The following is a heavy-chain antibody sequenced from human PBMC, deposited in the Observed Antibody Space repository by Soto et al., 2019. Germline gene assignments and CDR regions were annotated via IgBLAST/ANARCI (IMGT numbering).Heavy chain of an antibody. V-gene: IGHV4-59*01. D-gene: IGHD4-17*01. CDR1: GASISSYY. Sequence: SETLSLTCTVSGASISSYYWSWVRQPPGRGLEWIGYIYSSGSTNYSPSLKSRVAISVDTSKNQFSLKLSSVTAADTAVYYCARAGYGDYGRFDYWGQGTLVTVSS. J-gene: IGHJ4*02. CDR3: ARAGYGDYGRFDY. CDR2: IYSSGST.